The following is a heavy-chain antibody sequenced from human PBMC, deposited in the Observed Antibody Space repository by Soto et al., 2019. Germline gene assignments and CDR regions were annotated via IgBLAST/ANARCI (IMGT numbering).Heavy chain of an antibody. CDR3: ARAWDYDYIWGSLSP. V-gene: IGHV3-33*01. D-gene: IGHD3-16*01. CDR1: GFTFSSYG. CDR2: IWYDGSNK. Sequence: QVQLVESGGGVVQPGRSLRLSCAASGFTFSSYGMHWVRQAPGKGLEWVAVIWYDGSNKYYADSVKGRFTISRDNSKNTLYLQMNRLRAEDTAVYYGARAWDYDYIWGSLSPWGQGTLVTVSS. J-gene: IGHJ5*02.